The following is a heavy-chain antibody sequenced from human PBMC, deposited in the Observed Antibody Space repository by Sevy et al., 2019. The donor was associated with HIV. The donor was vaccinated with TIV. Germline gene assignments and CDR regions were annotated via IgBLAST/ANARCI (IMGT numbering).Heavy chain of an antibody. Sequence: SQTLSLTCAISGDSVSRNSVTWNWIRQSPSGGLEWLGRTYYRSEWYDDYALSVKSRITVNPDTYKNQFSLQLNFVTPEDTGVYYCARHLNAFDIWGQGTLVTVSS. CDR1: GDSVSRNSVT. CDR3: ARHLNAFDI. CDR2: TYYRSEWYD. V-gene: IGHV6-1*01. J-gene: IGHJ3*02.